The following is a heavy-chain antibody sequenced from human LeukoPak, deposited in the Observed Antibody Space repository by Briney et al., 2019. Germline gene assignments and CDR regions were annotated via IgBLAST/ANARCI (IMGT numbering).Heavy chain of an antibody. J-gene: IGHJ3*02. CDR3: ARGRYYYDSSGYPDAFDI. CDR2: VNHRGDT. D-gene: IGHD3-22*01. CDR1: GGSFTGYY. Sequence: PSETLSLTCAVYGGSFTGYYWSWIRQSPGKGLQWIAEVNHRGDTNYNPSVKGRVTISVDTSKNQFSLRLSSVTAADTAVYYCARGRYYYDSSGYPDAFDIWGQGTMVTVSS. V-gene: IGHV4-34*01.